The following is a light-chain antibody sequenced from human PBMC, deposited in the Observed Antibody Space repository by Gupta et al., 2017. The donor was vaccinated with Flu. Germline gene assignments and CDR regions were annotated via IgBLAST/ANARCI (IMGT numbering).Light chain of an antibody. CDR3: QLRNGYSGHPV. CDR1: NIGSKS. J-gene: IGLJ3*02. CDR2: DDT. Sequence: SYVLTQPPSVSVAPGQTASITCGENNIGSKSVHWYQQMPGQAPTLVVYDDTHRPSGVPERFSGSKYGNTATLTISRVEAGDEADYYCQLRNGYSGHPVFGGGTKLIVL. V-gene: IGLV3-21*02.